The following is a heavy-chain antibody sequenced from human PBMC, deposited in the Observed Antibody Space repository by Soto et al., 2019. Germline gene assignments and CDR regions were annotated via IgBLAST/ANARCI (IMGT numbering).Heavy chain of an antibody. CDR3: ARDRPTPPDSSSSLSFGYYYGMDV. J-gene: IGHJ6*02. V-gene: IGHV1-69*13. Sequence: ASVKVSCKASGGTFSSYAISWVRQAPGQGLEWVGGIIPIFGTANYAQKFQGRVTITADESTSTAYMELSSLRSEDTAVYYCARDRPTPPDSSSSLSFGYYYGMDVWGQGTTVTVSS. D-gene: IGHD6-6*01. CDR1: GGTFSSYA. CDR2: IIPIFGTA.